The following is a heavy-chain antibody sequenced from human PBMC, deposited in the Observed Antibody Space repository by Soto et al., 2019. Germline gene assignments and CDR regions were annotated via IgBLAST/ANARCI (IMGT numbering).Heavy chain of an antibody. J-gene: IGHJ4*02. CDR2: ITWNSRVL. V-gene: IGHV3-9*01. CDR1: GLNFDDFA. Sequence: PVGSLRLSCVCTGLNFDDFAMHCVRQAPGKCLEWVSGITWNSRVLAYADSVKGRFTISRDNARNSLYLQMDSLRDEDTALYYCAKGRYDFWSQYYFDSWGQGTLVTVSS. D-gene: IGHD3-3*01. CDR3: AKGRYDFWSQYYFDS.